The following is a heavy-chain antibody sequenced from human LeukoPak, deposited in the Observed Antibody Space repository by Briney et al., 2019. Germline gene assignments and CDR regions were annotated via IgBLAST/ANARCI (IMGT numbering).Heavy chain of an antibody. CDR1: GYTFTGYY. V-gene: IGHV1-2*06. Sequence: ASVKVSCKASGYTFTGYYMHWVRQAPGQGLEWMGRINPNSGGTNYAQKFQGRVTMTRDTSISTAYLELSRLRSDDTAVYNCATFRGSPLHAFDIWGQGTMVTVSS. CDR3: ATFRGSPLHAFDI. D-gene: IGHD5-12*01. J-gene: IGHJ3*02. CDR2: INPNSGGT.